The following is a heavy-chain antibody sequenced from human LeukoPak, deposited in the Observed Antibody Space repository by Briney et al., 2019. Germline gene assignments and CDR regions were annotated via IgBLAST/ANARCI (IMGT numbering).Heavy chain of an antibody. Sequence: PGGSLRLSCAASGFTFSSYGMHWVRQAPGKGLEWVAVIWYDGSNKYYADSVKGRFTISRDNSKNTLYLQMNSLRAEDTAVYYCARDPIAAAGTNDYWGQGTLVTVSS. V-gene: IGHV3-33*01. D-gene: IGHD6-13*01. J-gene: IGHJ4*02. CDR1: GFTFSSYG. CDR3: ARDPIAAAGTNDY. CDR2: IWYDGSNK.